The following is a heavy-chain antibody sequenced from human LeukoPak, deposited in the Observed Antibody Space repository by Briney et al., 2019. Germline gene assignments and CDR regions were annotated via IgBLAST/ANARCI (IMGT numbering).Heavy chain of an antibody. V-gene: IGHV4-59*08. D-gene: IGHD3-10*01. CDR2: IYYSGST. CDR3: ARKGNAFDI. CDR1: GGSISSYY. J-gene: IGHJ3*02. Sequence: SETLSLTCTVSGGSISSYYWSWIRQPPGKGLEWIGYIYYSGSTNYNPSLKSRVTISVDTSKNQFSLELSSVTAADTAVYYCARKGNAFDIWGQGTMVTVSS.